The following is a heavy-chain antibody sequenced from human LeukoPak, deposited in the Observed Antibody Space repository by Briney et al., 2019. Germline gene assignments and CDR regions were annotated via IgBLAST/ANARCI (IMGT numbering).Heavy chain of an antibody. V-gene: IGHV3-53*01. CDR2: IYSGGST. CDR1: GFTVSSNY. Sequence: GGSLRLSCAASGFTVSSNYMSWVRQAPGKGPEWVSVIYSGGSTYYADSVKGRFTISRDNAKNSLYLQMNSLRAEDTAVYYCAREGYGVIDYWGQGTLVTVSS. J-gene: IGHJ4*02. D-gene: IGHD4-17*01. CDR3: AREGYGVIDY.